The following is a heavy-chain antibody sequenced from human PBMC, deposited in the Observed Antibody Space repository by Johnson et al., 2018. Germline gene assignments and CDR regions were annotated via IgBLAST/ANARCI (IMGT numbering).Heavy chain of an antibody. V-gene: IGHV3-30*18. D-gene: IGHD4-17*01. J-gene: IGHJ1*01. CDR1: GFPFNAYG. CDR2: ISYDGNNK. Sequence: QVQLVESGGGVVQPGRSXRLSCAASGFPFNAYGMHWVRQAPGKGLEWVAVISYDGNNKYSVDSGKGRFTITRDNSKKTLYLQMNSLSAKDTAVYYCSKAATTIGMDAEYFRHGGPGVLVTVSA. CDR3: SKAATTIGMDAEYFRH.